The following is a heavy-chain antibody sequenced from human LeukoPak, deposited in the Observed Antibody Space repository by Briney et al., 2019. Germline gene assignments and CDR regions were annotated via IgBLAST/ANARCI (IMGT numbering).Heavy chain of an antibody. CDR3: ARDRWGSGWYVERLTCYFDY. J-gene: IGHJ4*02. CDR2: IYYSGST. V-gene: IGHV4-39*07. D-gene: IGHD6-19*01. CDR1: GGSISSSSYY. Sequence: PSETLSLTCTVSGGSISSSSYYWGWIRQPPGKGLEWIGSIYYSGSTYYNPSLKSRVTISVDTSKNQFSLKLSSVTAADTAVYYCARDRWGSGWYVERLTCYFDYWGQGTLVTVSS.